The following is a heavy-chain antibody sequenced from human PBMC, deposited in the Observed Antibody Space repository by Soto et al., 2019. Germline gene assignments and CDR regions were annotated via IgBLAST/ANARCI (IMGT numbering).Heavy chain of an antibody. D-gene: IGHD3-10*01. J-gene: IGHJ4*02. V-gene: IGHV2-26*01. CDR2: IFSNDEK. Sequence: QVTLKESGPVLVKPTETLTLTCTVSGFSLSNARMGVSWIRQPPGKALEWLAHIFSNDEKSYSTSLKSRLTXPXDXXKSQVVLTMTNMDPVDTATYYCARTLWFGESNFDYWGQGTLVTVSS. CDR3: ARTLWFGESNFDY. CDR1: GFSLSNARMG.